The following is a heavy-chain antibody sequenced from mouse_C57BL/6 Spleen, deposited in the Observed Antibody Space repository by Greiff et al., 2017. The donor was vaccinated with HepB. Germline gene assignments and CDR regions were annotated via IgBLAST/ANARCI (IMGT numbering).Heavy chain of an antibody. CDR3: ARSGYDGYHGYFDV. CDR1: GYTFTSYW. V-gene: IGHV1-72*01. J-gene: IGHJ1*03. Sequence: VQLQQPGAELVKPGASVKLSCKASGYTFTSYWMHWVRQRPGRGLEWIGGIDPNSGGTKYNEKFKSKATLTVDKTTSTAYMQLSSLTSEDSPVYYCARSGYDGYHGYFDVWGTGTTVTVSS. D-gene: IGHD2-3*01. CDR2: IDPNSGGT.